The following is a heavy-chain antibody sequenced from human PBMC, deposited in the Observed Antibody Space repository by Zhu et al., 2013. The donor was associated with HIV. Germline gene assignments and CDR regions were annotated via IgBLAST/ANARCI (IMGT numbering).Heavy chain of an antibody. J-gene: IGHJ4*02. CDR2: ISGNNDDA. D-gene: IGHD4-17*01. CDR3: ARDYYSDYVFDY. Sequence: QVQLVQSGAEVKKPGASVKVSCKASGYTFSFYGITWVRQAPGQGLEWMGWISGNNDDANIVQRFQGRVTMTTDTSTTTAYMELRSLRSDDTAVFYCARDYYSDYVFDYWGQGTLVTVSS. CDR1: GYTFSFYG. V-gene: IGHV1-18*04.